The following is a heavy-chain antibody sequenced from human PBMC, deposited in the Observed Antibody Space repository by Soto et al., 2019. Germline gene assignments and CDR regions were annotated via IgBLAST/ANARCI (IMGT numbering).Heavy chain of an antibody. Sequence: ASVKVSCKASGYTFTGYAMHWVRQAPGQRLEWMGWINTGNGNTKYSQKFQGRVTITRDTSASTAYMELSSLRSEDTAVYYCARAVAVPADFDYWGRGTLVTVSS. J-gene: IGHJ4*02. D-gene: IGHD6-19*01. CDR2: INTGNGNT. V-gene: IGHV1-3*04. CDR1: GYTFTGYA. CDR3: ARAVAVPADFDY.